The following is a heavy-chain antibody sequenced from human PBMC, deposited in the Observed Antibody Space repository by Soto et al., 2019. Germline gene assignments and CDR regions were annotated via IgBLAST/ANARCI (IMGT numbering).Heavy chain of an antibody. Sequence: GASVKVSCKTSGGTFSNDIITWVRQAPGQGLEWMGRIIPLLDTTNYAQKFQGRVTITADKSTGTAYMELSSLRSEDTAVYYCGRGSGLNWFDPSGQGTLVTVSS. D-gene: IGHD3-10*01. CDR2: IIPLLDTT. V-gene: IGHV1-69*08. CDR1: GGTFSNDI. J-gene: IGHJ5*02. CDR3: GRGSGLNWFDP.